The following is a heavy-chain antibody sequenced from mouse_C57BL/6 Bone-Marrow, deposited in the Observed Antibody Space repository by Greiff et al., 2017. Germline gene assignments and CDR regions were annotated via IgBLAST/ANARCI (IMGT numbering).Heavy chain of an antibody. Sequence: QVQLQQSGAELVKPGASVKMSCKASGYTFTSYWITWVKQRPGQGLEWIGDIYPGSGSTNYNEKFKSKATLTVDTSSSTAYMQLSIVTTEVSAVYYGAKPLRSASERGYYFDYWGQGTTLTVSS. CDR1: GYTFTSYW. D-gene: IGHD6-2*01. CDR3: AKPLRSASERGYYFDY. CDR2: IYPGSGST. V-gene: IGHV1-55*01. J-gene: IGHJ2*01.